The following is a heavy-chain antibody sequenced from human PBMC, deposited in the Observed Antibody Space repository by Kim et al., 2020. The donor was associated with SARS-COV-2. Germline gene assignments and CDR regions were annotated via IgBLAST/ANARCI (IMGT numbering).Heavy chain of an antibody. Sequence: GGSLRLSCAASGFTFSSYWMSWVRQAPGKGLEWVANIKQDGSVKYYVDSVKGRFTISRDNAKNSLYLQMNSLIAEDTAVYYCARVITMIVVVAKGDAFAIWGQGTMVTSSS. CDR1: GFTFSSYW. D-gene: IGHD3-22*01. J-gene: IGHJ3*02. CDR2: IKQDGSVK. CDR3: ARVITMIVVVAKGDAFAI. V-gene: IGHV3-7*04.